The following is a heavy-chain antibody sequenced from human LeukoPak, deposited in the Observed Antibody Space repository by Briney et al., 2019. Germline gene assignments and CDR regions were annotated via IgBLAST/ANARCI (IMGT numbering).Heavy chain of an antibody. CDR3: ARPYCSGGSCYRGWFDP. D-gene: IGHD2-15*01. CDR2: INPNRGGT. J-gene: IGHJ5*02. CDR1: VYTFTVYY. V-gene: IGHV1-2*02. Sequence: ASVTVSFTSSVYTFTVYYMHWVRQAPGQGRGGMGWINPNRGGTNYAQKFQGRVTMTRETAISTAYMELSRLRSDDTAVYYCARPYCSGGSCYRGWFDPWGQGTLVTVSS.